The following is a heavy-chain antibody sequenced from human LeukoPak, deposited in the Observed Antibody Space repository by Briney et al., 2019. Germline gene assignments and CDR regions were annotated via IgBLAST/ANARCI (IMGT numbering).Heavy chain of an antibody. CDR3: AKGGEDIVVVPAAISYYYYMDV. CDR1: GFTFSSYA. V-gene: IGHV3-23*01. J-gene: IGHJ6*03. CDR2: ISGSGGST. D-gene: IGHD2-2*02. Sequence: GGSLRLSCAASGFTFSSYAMRWVRQAPGKGLEWVSAISGSGGSTYYADFVKGRVTISRDNSKHTLYLEMKSLRAEDTAVYYCAKGGEDIVVVPAAISYYYYMDVWGKGTTVTVSS.